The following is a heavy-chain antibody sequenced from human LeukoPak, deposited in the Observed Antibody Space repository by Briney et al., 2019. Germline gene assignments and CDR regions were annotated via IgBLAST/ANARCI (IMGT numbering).Heavy chain of an antibody. D-gene: IGHD6-13*01. CDR3: VLGYLRYYFDY. Sequence: GGSLRLSCAASGFTFSSYEMNWVRQAPGKGLEWVANIKQDGSEKYYVDSVKGRFTISRDNAKNSLYLQMNSLRAEDTAVYYCVLGYLRYYFDYWGQGTLVTVSS. J-gene: IGHJ4*02. CDR2: IKQDGSEK. CDR1: GFTFSSYE. V-gene: IGHV3-7*01.